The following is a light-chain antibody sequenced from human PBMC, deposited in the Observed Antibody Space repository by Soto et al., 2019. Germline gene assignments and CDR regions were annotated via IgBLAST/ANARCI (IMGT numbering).Light chain of an antibody. CDR3: QHGT. CDR1: QSISSW. CDR2: DAS. Sequence: VDGVTITCRASQSISSWLAWYQQKPGKAPKLLIYDASSLESGVPSRFSGSGSGTEFTLTISRLEPEDFAVYYFQHGTFGQGTKVDIK. J-gene: IGKJ1*01. V-gene: IGKV1-5*01.